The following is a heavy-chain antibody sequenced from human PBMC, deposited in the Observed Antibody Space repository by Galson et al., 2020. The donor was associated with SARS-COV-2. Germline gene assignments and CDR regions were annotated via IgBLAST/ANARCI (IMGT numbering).Heavy chain of an antibody. Sequence: PGGSLRLSCAASGFTVRSNYMTWVRQAPGKGLESLSLINTGGSAYYADSVKDRFTISIDNSMNTIHLQMNSLRAEDTAVYYCARLGGVPRYASGWYLAHWGQGTQVTVSS. CDR1: GFTVRSNY. CDR2: INTGGSA. J-gene: IGHJ4*02. D-gene: IGHD6-19*01. CDR3: ARLGGVPRYASGWYLAH. V-gene: IGHV3-53*01.